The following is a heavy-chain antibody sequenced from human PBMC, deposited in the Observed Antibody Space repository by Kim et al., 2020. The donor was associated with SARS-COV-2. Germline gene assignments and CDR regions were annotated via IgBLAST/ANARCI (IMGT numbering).Heavy chain of an antibody. V-gene: IGHV3-7*03. J-gene: IGHJ4*02. CDR3: ARDFPYYYDSSGYYFY. CDR1: GFTFSSYW. CDR2: IKQDGSEK. Sequence: GGSLRLSCAASGFTFSSYWMSWVRQAPGKGLEWVANIKQDGSEKYYVDSVKGRFTISRDNAKNSLYLQMNSLRAEDTAVYYCARDFPYYYDSSGYYFYWGQGTLVTVSS. D-gene: IGHD3-22*01.